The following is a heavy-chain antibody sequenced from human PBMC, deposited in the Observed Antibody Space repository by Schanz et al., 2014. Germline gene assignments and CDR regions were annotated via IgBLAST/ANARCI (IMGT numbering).Heavy chain of an antibody. CDR1: RFAFSNCG. D-gene: IGHD5-12*01. CDR3: ARDGYNAYDLKRGDY. CDR2: IIHDGSEK. Sequence: EVQLVESGGCVVQPWGSLRLSCAASRFAFSNCGMHWVRQAPGKGLEWVANIIHDGSEKFYVDSVKGRFTISRDNAKNSLYLQMNSLRAEDTAVYYCARDGYNAYDLKRGDYWGQGTQVAVSS. J-gene: IGHJ4*02. V-gene: IGHV3-7*01.